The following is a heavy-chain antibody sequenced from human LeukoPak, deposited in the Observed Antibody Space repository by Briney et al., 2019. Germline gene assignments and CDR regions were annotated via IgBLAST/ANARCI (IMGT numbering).Heavy chain of an antibody. CDR3: AKLPGRAADY. J-gene: IGHJ4*02. Sequence: ETLSLTCTVSGGPISSSTYSWGWIRQPPGKGLEWVSGISDSGGGTYYADSVKGRFTISRDNSKNTLYLQMNSLRAEDTAVYYCAKLPGRAADYWGQGTLVTVSS. CDR2: ISDSGGGT. V-gene: IGHV3-23*01. CDR1: GGPISSSTYS.